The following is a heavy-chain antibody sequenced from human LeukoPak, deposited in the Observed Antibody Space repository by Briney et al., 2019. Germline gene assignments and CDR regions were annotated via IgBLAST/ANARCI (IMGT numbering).Heavy chain of an antibody. CDR3: ARDRGARAYYFDY. Sequence: GGSLRPSCAASGFTFSSYWMSWVRQAPGKGLEWVANIKQDGSEKYYVDSVKGRFTISRDNAKNSLYLPMNSLRAEDTAVYYCARDRGARAYYFDYWGQGTLVTVSS. CDR1: GFTFSSYW. D-gene: IGHD3-10*01. J-gene: IGHJ4*02. CDR2: IKQDGSEK. V-gene: IGHV3-7*01.